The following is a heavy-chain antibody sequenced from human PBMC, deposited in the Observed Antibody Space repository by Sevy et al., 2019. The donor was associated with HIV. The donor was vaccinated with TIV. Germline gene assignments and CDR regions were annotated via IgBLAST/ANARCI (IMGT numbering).Heavy chain of an antibody. D-gene: IGHD3-10*01. V-gene: IGHV3-21*01. CDR3: ARDLRDGSGGY. CDR1: GFTFSSYS. CDR2: ISSSSYI. Sequence: GGSLRLSCAASGFTFSSYSMNWVRQAPGKGLEWVSSISSSSYIYYADSVKGRFTISRDNAKNSLYLQMNSLRAEDTAVYYCARDLRDGSGGYWGQGTLVTVSS. J-gene: IGHJ4*02.